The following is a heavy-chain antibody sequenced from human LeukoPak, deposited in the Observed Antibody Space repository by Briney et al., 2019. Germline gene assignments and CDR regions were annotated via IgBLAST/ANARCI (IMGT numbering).Heavy chain of an antibody. Sequence: GESLKISCKGSGFRFTSYWIGLVRQMPGKGLEWVRIIYPGDSDNRYSPSFQGQVTISADKSISTAYLQWSSLKASDTAMYYCARRTFDWSIDIWGQGTMVTVSS. V-gene: IGHV5-51*01. CDR3: ARRTFDWSIDI. CDR2: IYPGDSDN. D-gene: IGHD3-9*01. CDR1: GFRFTSYW. J-gene: IGHJ3*02.